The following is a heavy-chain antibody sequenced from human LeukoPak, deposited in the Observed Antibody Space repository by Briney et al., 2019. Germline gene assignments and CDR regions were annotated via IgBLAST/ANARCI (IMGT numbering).Heavy chain of an antibody. CDR3: AKGGYSSGTDSGASIDY. J-gene: IGHJ4*02. CDR1: GFTLTRHA. CDR2: IGDRGDIT. Sequence: PGGSLRLSCAASGFTLTRHAMSWVRQAPGKGLEWVSVIGDRGDITYYADSVKGRFTISRDNSKNTLYLQMNSLRAEDTAVYYCAKGGYSSGTDSGASIDYWGQGTLVTVSS. V-gene: IGHV3-23*01. D-gene: IGHD6-19*01.